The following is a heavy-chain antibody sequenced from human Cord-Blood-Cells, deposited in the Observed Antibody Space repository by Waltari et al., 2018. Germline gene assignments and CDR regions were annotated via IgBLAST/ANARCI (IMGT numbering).Heavy chain of an antibody. D-gene: IGHD7-27*01. CDR2: MNPNSGNT. V-gene: IGHV1-8*01. Sequence: QVQLVQSGAEVKKPGASVKVSCKASGYTFTSYDINWVRQATGQGLEGMGWMNPNSGNTGYAQEFKGRVTMTRNTSISTAYMELSRRRSEDTAVYYWASSGMGTGDLGSGMDVWGQGTTVTVSS. CDR3: ASSGMGTGDLGSGMDV. J-gene: IGHJ6*02. CDR1: GYTFTSYD.